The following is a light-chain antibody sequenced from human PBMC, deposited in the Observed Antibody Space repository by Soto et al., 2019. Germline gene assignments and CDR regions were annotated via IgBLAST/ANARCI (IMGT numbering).Light chain of an antibody. CDR2: GPS. CDR3: QQYNNWPRT. J-gene: IGKJ1*01. Sequence: EIVMTQSPATLSVSPGERVTLSCRASQSVSYNLAWYQQKPGQAPRLLIYGPSTRATGIPARFSGSGSGTEFTLTISSLQSEDFALYYCQQYNNWPRTFGQGTKVDIK. V-gene: IGKV3-15*01. CDR1: QSVSYN.